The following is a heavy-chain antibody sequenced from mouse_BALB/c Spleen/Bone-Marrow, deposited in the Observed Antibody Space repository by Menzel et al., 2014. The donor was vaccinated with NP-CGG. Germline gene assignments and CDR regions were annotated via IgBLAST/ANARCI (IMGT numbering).Heavy chain of an antibody. V-gene: IGHV1-69*02. CDR3: TRSYGSSYEYYFDY. D-gene: IGHD1-1*01. CDR2: IYPSDSYT. J-gene: IGHJ2*01. Sequence: VQLQQSGAELVRPGASVKLTCTASGYTFTSYWIHWVKQRPGQGLEWIGNIYPSDSYTNYSQMIKDKATWNVDKPSSTANMQLSSSTSEDSAVYYCTRSYGSSYEYYFDYWGQGTTLPGSS. CDR1: GYTFTSYW.